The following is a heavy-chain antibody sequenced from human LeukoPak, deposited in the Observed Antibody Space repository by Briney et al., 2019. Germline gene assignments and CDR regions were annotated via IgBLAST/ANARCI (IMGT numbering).Heavy chain of an antibody. Sequence: GASVTVSCKVSGYSATQLSMHWVRQIPGKGLEWMGGFDPEDGQKIYAQKFQGRVTMTDYTSTDTAYIEVSGLRSDDTAVYFCATTFRATDDDYYGMDVWGQGTTVTVSS. D-gene: IGHD2/OR15-2a*01. CDR2: FDPEDGQK. V-gene: IGHV1-24*01. CDR3: ATTFRATDDDYYGMDV. J-gene: IGHJ6*02. CDR1: GYSATQLS.